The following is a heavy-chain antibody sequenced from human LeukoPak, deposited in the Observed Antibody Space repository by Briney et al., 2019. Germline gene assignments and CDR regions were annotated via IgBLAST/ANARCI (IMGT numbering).Heavy chain of an antibody. D-gene: IGHD3-3*01. CDR3: ACGLWSGYYTPDY. CDR1: GGTFSSYA. Sequence: SVKVSCKASGGTFSSYAISWVRQAPGQGLEWMGGIIPIFGTANYAQKFQGRVTITTDESTSTAYMELSSLRSEDTAVYYCACGLWSGYYTPDYWGQGTLVTVSS. J-gene: IGHJ4*02. V-gene: IGHV1-69*05. CDR2: IIPIFGTA.